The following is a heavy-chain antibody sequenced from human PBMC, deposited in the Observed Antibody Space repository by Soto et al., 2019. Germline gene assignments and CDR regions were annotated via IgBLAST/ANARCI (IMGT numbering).Heavy chain of an antibody. CDR1: GGTFSSYA. CDR2: IIPIFGTA. J-gene: IGHJ4*02. CDR3: ARALGPPYSSSSVDY. V-gene: IGHV1-69*13. D-gene: IGHD6-6*01. Sequence: SVKVSCKASGGTFSSYAISWVRQAPGQGLEWMGGIIPIFGTANYAQKFQGRVTITADESTSTAYMELSSLRSEDTAVYYCARALGPPYSSSSVDYWGQGTLVTVSS.